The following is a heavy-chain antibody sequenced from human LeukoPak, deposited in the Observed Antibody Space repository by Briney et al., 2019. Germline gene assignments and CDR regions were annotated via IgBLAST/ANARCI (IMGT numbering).Heavy chain of an antibody. V-gene: IGHV4-59*12. D-gene: IGHD6-13*01. Sequence: PSETLSLTCTVSGGSISSYYWSWIRQPPGKGLEWIGYIYYSGSTNYNPSLKSRVTTSVDTSKNQFSLKLSSVTAADTAVYYCARGNRYSSSWYRWFDPWGQGTLVTVSS. CDR1: GGSISSYY. CDR2: IYYSGST. CDR3: ARGNRYSSSWYRWFDP. J-gene: IGHJ5*02.